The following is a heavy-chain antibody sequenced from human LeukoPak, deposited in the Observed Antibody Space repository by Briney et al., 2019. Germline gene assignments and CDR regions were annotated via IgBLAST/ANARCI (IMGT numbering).Heavy chain of an antibody. CDR2: INPNGGGT. D-gene: IGHD1-26*01. V-gene: IGHV1-2*06. J-gene: IGHJ4*02. CDR3: ARDTRDGGSDY. CDR1: GYTFTGYY. Sequence: ASVKVSCKASGYTFTGYYMHWVRQAPGQGLEWMGRINPNGGGTNYAQKFQGRVTMTRDTSISTAYTELSRLRSDDTAVYYCARDTRDGGSDYWGQGTLVTVSS.